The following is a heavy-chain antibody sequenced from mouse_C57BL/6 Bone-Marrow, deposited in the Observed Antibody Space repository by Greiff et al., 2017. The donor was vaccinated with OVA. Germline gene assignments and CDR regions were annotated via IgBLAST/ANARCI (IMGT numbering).Heavy chain of an antibody. CDR2: IYPGSGRT. D-gene: IGHD1-1*01. CDR1: GYTFTSYW. V-gene: IGHV1-55*01. J-gene: IGHJ4*01. CDR3: ARSGITTVEGDFAMDY. Sequence: VQLQQSGAELVKPGASVKMSCKASGYTFTSYWITWVKQRPGQGLEWIGDIYPGSGRTNYNEKFKSKATLTVDTSSSTAYMQLSSLTSEDAAVYYGARSGITTVEGDFAMDYGGQGTSDTVSS.